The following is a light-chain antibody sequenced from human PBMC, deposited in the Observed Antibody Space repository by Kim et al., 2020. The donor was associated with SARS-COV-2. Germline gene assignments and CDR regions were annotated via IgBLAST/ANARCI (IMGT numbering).Light chain of an antibody. CDR2: AAS. Sequence: ASVGDKVTITCRASQGIRNDLGWYQQKPGKAPKVLIAAASILQSGVPSRFSGSGSGTDFTLTINSLQPEDFATYYCLQDYTYPWTFGQVTKVDIK. CDR3: LQDYTYPWT. CDR1: QGIRND. V-gene: IGKV1-6*01. J-gene: IGKJ1*01.